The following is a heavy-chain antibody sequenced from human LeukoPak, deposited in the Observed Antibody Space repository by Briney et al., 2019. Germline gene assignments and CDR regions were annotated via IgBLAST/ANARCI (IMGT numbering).Heavy chain of an antibody. CDR3: ARGRLIVVVPAANNRFDP. CDR1: GGSFSGYY. CDR2: INHSGST. Sequence: PSETLSLTCAVYGGSFSGYYWSWIRQPPGKGLEWIGEINHSGSTNYNPSLKSRVTISVDTSKNQFSLKLSSVTAADTAVYYCARGRLIVVVPAANNRFDPWGQGTLVTVSS. V-gene: IGHV4-34*01. D-gene: IGHD2-2*01. J-gene: IGHJ5*02.